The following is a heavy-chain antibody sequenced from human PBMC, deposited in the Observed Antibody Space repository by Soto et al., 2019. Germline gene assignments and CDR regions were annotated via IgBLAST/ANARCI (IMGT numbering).Heavy chain of an antibody. Sequence: EVQLVESGGGLVKPAGSLRVSCAASGLNFSTYSMSWFRQAPGKGLEWVSSISNTATYIYYADSVKGRFTTSRDNAKNSLYLQMKSLTVEDTAVYYCASGPSGYIGYFKQWGQGILVTVSS. CDR3: ASGPSGYIGYFKQ. CDR2: ISNTATYI. D-gene: IGHD3-22*01. V-gene: IGHV3-21*02. CDR1: GLNFSTYS. J-gene: IGHJ1*01.